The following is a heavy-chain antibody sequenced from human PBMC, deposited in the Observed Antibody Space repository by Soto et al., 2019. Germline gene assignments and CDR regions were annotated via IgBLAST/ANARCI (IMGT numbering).Heavy chain of an antibody. J-gene: IGHJ6*02. CDR1: NGSIHSGGFC. D-gene: IGHD3-16*01. V-gene: IGHV4-30-2*01. CDR2: IYHTGKT. Sequence: LFLNGTVSNGSIHSGGFCWSWIPTTPVKGLEWIGYIYHTGKTYYNPSLKNRATLSIDTSQNQFSLQLTSVTAADTAVYYCARAPPGPAPRWGVWGHGTTVTVSS. CDR3: ARAPPGPAPRWGV.